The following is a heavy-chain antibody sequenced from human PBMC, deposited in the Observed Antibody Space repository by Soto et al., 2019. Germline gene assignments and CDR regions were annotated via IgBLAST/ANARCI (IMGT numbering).Heavy chain of an antibody. CDR2: ISYDGSNK. D-gene: IGHD1-26*01. Sequence: PGGSLRLSCAASGFTFSSYAMHWVRQAPGKGLEWVAVISYDGSNKYYADSVKGRFTISRDNSKNTLYLQMNSLRAEDTAVYYCARDLPQVVGATILVYWGQGTLVTVSS. CDR1: GFTFSSYA. CDR3: ARDLPQVVGATILVY. J-gene: IGHJ4*02. V-gene: IGHV3-30-3*01.